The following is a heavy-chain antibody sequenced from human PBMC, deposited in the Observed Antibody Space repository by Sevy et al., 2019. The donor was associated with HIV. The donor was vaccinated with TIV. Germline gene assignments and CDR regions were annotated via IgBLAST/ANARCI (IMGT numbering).Heavy chain of an antibody. D-gene: IGHD6-13*01. V-gene: IGHV4-34*01. CDR2: INHSGST. CDR3: ARGTAAAGRWVGGTGRYNWFDP. CDR1: GGSFSGYY. J-gene: IGHJ5*02. Sequence: SETLSLTCAVYGGSFSGYYWSWIRQPPGKGLEWIGEINHSGSTNYNPSLKSRVTISVDTSKNQFSLNLNSVTAADTAVYYCARGTAAAGRWVGGTGRYNWFDPWGQGTLVTVSS.